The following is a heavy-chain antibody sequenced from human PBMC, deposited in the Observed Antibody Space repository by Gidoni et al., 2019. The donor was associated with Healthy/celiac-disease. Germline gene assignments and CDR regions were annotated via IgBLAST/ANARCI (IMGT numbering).Heavy chain of an antibody. J-gene: IGHJ4*01. CDR3: ARLDQVYFDWLLSYYFDY. Sequence: QVQLVQSGAEVKKPGASVKVSCKASGYTFTSYGISWVRQAPGQGHEWMGWISAYNGNTNYAQKLQGRVTTTTDTSTSTAYMELRSLRSDDTAVYYCARLDQVYFDWLLSYYFDYWGHGTLVTVSS. D-gene: IGHD3-9*01. CDR2: ISAYNGNT. CDR1: GYTFTSYG. V-gene: IGHV1-18*01.